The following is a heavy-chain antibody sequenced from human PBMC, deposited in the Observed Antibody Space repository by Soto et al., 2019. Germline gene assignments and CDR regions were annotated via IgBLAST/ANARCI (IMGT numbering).Heavy chain of an antibody. V-gene: IGHV4-34*10. CDR3: ARRFCSDSYCSYFDY. D-gene: IGHD2-15*01. CDR1: GGSFRGYF. CDR2: INHSGIT. J-gene: IGHJ4*02. Sequence: SETLSLTCAVYGGSFRGYFWSWIRQPPGKGLEWIGEINHSGITSYSPSLGSRVTTSVDTPKNQFSLRLCSVTAADTAIYYCARRFCSDSYCSYFDYWGRGTLVTVS.